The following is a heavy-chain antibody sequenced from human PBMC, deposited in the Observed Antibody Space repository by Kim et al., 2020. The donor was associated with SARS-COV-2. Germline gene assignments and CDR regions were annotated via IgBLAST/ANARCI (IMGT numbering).Heavy chain of an antibody. V-gene: IGHV4-34*01. CDR2: INHSGST. CDR1: GGSFSGYY. CDR3: ASSEYSSSSAWFDP. Sequence: SETLSLTCAVYGGSFSGYYWSWIRQPPGKGLEWIGEINHSGSTNYNPSLKSRVTISVDTSKNQFSLKLSSVTAADTAVYYCASSEYSSSSAWFDPWGQGTLVTVSS. J-gene: IGHJ5*02. D-gene: IGHD6-6*01.